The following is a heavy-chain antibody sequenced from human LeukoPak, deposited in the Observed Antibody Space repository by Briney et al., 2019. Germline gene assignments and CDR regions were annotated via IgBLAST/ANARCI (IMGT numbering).Heavy chain of an antibody. Sequence: PGGSLRLSCAASGFTLSRHAIHWVRQAPGKGLEWVAHIGKDGEWQLYADSMKGRFTISRDNSKNTVYLQMNGLRSEDTAVHYCVVPVWFTGPPETDYWGQGTLVTVSS. CDR1: GFTLSRHA. D-gene: IGHD3-10*01. J-gene: IGHJ4*02. V-gene: IGHV3-30*02. CDR2: IGKDGEWQ. CDR3: VVPVWFTGPPETDY.